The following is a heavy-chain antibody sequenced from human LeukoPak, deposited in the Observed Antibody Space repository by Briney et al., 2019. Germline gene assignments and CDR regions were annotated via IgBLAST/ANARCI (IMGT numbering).Heavy chain of an antibody. CDR2: IYARNTYI. D-gene: IGHD6-13*01. CDR1: GFTFSSYS. Sequence: GGSLRLSCAGSGFTFSSYSMNWVRQAPGKGLEWVSSIYARNTYIYYTDSLKGRFTISRDDAKNSLYLQMNSLRAEDTAVYYCARVSRIAYSSSWSPDFWGQGTLVTVSS. V-gene: IGHV3-21*01. J-gene: IGHJ4*02. CDR3: ARVSRIAYSSSWSPDF.